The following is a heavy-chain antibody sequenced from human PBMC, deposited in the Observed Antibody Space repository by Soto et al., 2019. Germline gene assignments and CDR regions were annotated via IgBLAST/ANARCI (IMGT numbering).Heavy chain of an antibody. D-gene: IGHD6-13*01. CDR2: TYYRSKFYY. CDR3: VRAATAGPDFDY. Sequence: SHTLSLTCAISGDSVSSNGPSWNWIRQSPSRGLEWLGRTYYRSKFYYDYAASVKSRISVNPDTSRNQFSLQLKSMTPGDTAVYYCVRAATAGPDFDYWGQGLMVTV. CDR1: GDSVSSNGPS. J-gene: IGHJ4*02. V-gene: IGHV6-1*01.